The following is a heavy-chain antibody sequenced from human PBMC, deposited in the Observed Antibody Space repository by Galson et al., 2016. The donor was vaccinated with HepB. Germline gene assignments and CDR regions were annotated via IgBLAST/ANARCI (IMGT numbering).Heavy chain of an antibody. CDR1: GDSVSSNSGA. Sequence: CAISGDSVSSNSGAWNWIRQSPSRGLEWLGRTYYRSKWYNDYADSVKSRITINRGTSKNQFSLQLDSVTPEDTAVYYCARGSAARASRRSIYDSSGPNMDVWGQGTTVTVSS. CDR2: TYYRSKWYN. D-gene: IGHD3-22*01. J-gene: IGHJ6*02. CDR3: ARGSAARASRRSIYDSSGPNMDV. V-gene: IGHV6-1*01.